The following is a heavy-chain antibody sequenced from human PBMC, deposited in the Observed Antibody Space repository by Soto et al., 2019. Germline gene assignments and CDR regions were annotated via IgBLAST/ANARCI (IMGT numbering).Heavy chain of an antibody. CDR3: AKDSLYTIFGVVIFKTYVDY. CDR1: GFTFSSYA. V-gene: IGHV3-23*01. J-gene: IGHJ4*02. CDR2: ISGSGGST. D-gene: IGHD3-3*01. Sequence: PGGSLRLSCAASGFTFSSYAMSWVRQAPGKGLEWVSAISGSGGSTYYADSVKGRFTISRDNSKNTLYLQMNSLRAEDTAVYYCAKDSLYTIFGVVIFKTYVDYWGQGTLVTVSS.